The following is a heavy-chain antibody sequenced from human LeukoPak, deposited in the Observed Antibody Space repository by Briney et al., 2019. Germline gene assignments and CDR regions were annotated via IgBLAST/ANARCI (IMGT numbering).Heavy chain of an antibody. Sequence: GASVKVSCKASGGTFSSYAISWVRQAPGQGLEWMGRIIPILGIANYAQKFQGRVTITADKSTSTAYMELSSLRSEDTAVYYCAKGLYGSGSYPFDYWGQGTLVTVSS. CDR1: GGTFSSYA. CDR2: IIPILGIA. CDR3: AKGLYGSGSYPFDY. D-gene: IGHD3-10*01. V-gene: IGHV1-69*04. J-gene: IGHJ4*02.